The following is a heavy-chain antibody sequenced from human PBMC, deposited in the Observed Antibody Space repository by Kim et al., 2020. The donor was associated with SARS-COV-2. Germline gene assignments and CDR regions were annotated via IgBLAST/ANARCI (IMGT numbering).Heavy chain of an antibody. J-gene: IGHJ5*02. D-gene: IGHD6-19*01. Sequence: SPTLSLTCAISGDSVSSNSAAWNWIRQSPSRGLEWLGRTYYRSKWYNDYAVSVKSRITINPDTSKNQFSLQLNSVTPEDTAVYYCARGGGTMYKQWFEHNWFDPWGQGTLVTVSS. CDR2: TYYRSKWYN. CDR1: GDSVSSNSAA. CDR3: ARGGGTMYKQWFEHNWFDP. V-gene: IGHV6-1*01.